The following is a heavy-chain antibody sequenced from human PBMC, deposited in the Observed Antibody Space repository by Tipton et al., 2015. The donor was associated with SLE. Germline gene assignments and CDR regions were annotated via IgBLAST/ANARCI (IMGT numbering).Heavy chain of an antibody. CDR3: ARVPYYYDSSGYYYDYYYYYMDV. V-gene: IGHV3-48*01. CDR1: GFTFSSYS. D-gene: IGHD3-22*01. Sequence: SLRLSCVASGFTFSSYSMNWVRQAPGKGLEWVSYISSSSSTIYYADSVKGRFTISRDNAKNSLYLQMNSLRAEDTAVYYCARVPYYYDSSGYYYDYYYYYMDVWGKGTTVTVSS. CDR2: ISSSSSTI. J-gene: IGHJ6*03.